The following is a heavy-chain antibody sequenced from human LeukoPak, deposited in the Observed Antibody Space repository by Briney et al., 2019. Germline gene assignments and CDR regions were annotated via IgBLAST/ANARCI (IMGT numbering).Heavy chain of an antibody. V-gene: IGHV4-38-2*02. CDR2: IFYSGNT. Sequence: SETLSLTCTVSGYSISSGYYGGWIRQSPGKGLEWIGSIFYSGNTYYNPSLKSRVTISIDTSKNQFSLKLSSVTAADTTVYYCARANGYGLLDYWGQGTLVTVSS. D-gene: IGHD5-18*01. J-gene: IGHJ4*02. CDR3: ARANGYGLLDY. CDR1: GYSISSGYY.